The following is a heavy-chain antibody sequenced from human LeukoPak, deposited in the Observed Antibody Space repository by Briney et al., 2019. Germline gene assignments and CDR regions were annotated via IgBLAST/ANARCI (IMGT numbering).Heavy chain of an antibody. V-gene: IGHV3-23*01. J-gene: IGHJ4*02. CDR2: LSGNGDFT. CDR3: ARPSPFCGADCHRYFLY. CDR1: GFTFSNYA. Sequence: HSGGSLRLSCAASGFTFSNYAMSWVRQAPGKGLEWVSALSGNGDFTYYADSVKGRFTISRDNSKNTLYLQMNSLGAEDTAVYYCARPSPFCGADCHRYFLYWGQGTLVTVSS. D-gene: IGHD2-21*02.